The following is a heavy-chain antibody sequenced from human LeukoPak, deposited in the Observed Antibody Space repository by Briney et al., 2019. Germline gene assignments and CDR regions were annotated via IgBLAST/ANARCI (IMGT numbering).Heavy chain of an antibody. CDR1: GFTFSSYA. J-gene: IGHJ4*02. D-gene: IGHD2-21*02. CDR2: INPSGST. Sequence: GSLRLSCAASGFTFSSYAMSWIRQPPDKGLEWIGEINPSGSTNYNPSLKTRVTISTDTSKNHFSLNLNSVTAADTGVYYCVRGSRVYCGGDCYYYWGQGTLVTVSS. CDR3: VRGSRVYCGGDCYYY. V-gene: IGHV4-34*01.